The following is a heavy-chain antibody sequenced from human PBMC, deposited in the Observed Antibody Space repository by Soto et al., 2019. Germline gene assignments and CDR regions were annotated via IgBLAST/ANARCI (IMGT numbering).Heavy chain of an antibody. Sequence: SETLSLTCTVSGGSISSYYWSWIRQPPGKGLEWIGCIYYSGSTNYNPSLKSRVTISVDTSKNQFSLKLSSVTAADTAVYYCARGFSGSYALFDYWGQGTLVTVSS. D-gene: IGHD3-16*01. V-gene: IGHV4-59*01. CDR3: ARGFSGSYALFDY. CDR1: GGSISSYY. J-gene: IGHJ4*02. CDR2: IYYSGST.